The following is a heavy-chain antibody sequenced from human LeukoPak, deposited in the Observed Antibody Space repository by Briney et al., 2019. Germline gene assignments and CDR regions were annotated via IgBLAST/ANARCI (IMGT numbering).Heavy chain of an antibody. D-gene: IGHD2-2*01. CDR2: IYYSGST. V-gene: IGHV4-61*01. Sequence: SETLSLTCTVSGDSVSSGSYYWSWIRQPPGKGLEWIGYIYYSGSTNYNPSLKSRVTISVDTSKNQFSLKLSSVTAADTAVYYCARDRCSSTSCYVDYWGQGTLVTVSS. J-gene: IGHJ4*02. CDR1: GDSVSSGSYY. CDR3: ARDRCSSTSCYVDY.